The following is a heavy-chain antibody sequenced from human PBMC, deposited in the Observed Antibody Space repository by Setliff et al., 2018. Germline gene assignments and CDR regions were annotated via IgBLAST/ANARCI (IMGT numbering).Heavy chain of an antibody. D-gene: IGHD3-22*01. CDR1: GGSISSSSYY. CDR2: IHYSGST. V-gene: IGHV4-39*07. Sequence: SETLSLTCTVSGGSISSSSYYWGWIRQPPGKGLEWIGSIHYSGSTNYNPSLKSRVTISVDTSKNQFSLKLSSVTAADTAVYYCARGKIRITMIVVPTGGAFDIWGQGTMVTVSS. J-gene: IGHJ3*02. CDR3: ARGKIRITMIVVPTGGAFDI.